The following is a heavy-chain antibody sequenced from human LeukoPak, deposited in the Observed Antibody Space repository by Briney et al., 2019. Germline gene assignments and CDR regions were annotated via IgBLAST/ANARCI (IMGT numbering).Heavy chain of an antibody. CDR1: GFSFNNYA. D-gene: IGHD5-12*01. Sequence: GGSLRLSCAASGFSFNNYAMGWVRQAPGKGLEGGPIIIASSGSTFYADSVTGRFTISRDNSKNTLYLEMNSLRVEDTAVYYCVKGGYDFVEVAYFDFWGQGTLVTVSS. V-gene: IGHV3-23*01. CDR2: IIASSGST. J-gene: IGHJ4*02. CDR3: VKGGYDFVEVAYFDF.